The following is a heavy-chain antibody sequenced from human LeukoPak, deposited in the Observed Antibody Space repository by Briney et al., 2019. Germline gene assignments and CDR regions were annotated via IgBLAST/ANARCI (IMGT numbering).Heavy chain of an antibody. Sequence: LPGGSLRLSCAASGFTFSSYWMHWVRQAPGKGLVWVSRINSDGSTTNYADYVKGRFTISRDNAKNTLYLQMNSLRAEDTAEYYCARRSSGSPPYYFDYWGQGTLVTVSS. J-gene: IGHJ4*02. V-gene: IGHV3-74*01. D-gene: IGHD1-26*01. CDR3: ARRSSGSPPYYFDY. CDR2: INSDGSTT. CDR1: GFTFSSYW.